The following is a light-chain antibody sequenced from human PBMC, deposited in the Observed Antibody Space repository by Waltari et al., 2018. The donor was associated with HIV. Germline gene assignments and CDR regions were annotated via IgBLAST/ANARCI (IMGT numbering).Light chain of an antibody. CDR3: QSYDSSLSDVV. CDR1: TSAFGLYNF. V-gene: IGLV2-14*01. CDR2: EVS. Sequence: QSALTQPASVSGSPGQSITISCTGSTSAFGLYNFLSWYQQHPGGVPKVIISEVSSRPSGVSSRFSGSKSGTSASLAITGLQAEDEADYYCQSYDSSLSDVVFGGGTKLTVL. J-gene: IGLJ2*01.